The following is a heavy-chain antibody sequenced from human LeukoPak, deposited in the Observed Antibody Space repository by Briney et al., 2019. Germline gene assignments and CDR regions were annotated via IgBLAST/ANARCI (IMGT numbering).Heavy chain of an antibody. CDR2: IYYSGST. J-gene: IGHJ4*02. CDR3: ARVDGDGYNIPDY. D-gene: IGHD5-24*01. Sequence: PSETLSLTCTVSGGSISSSSYYWGWIRQPPGKGLEWIGSIYYSGSTNYNPSLKSRVTISVDTSKNQFSLKLSSVTAADTAVYYCARVDGDGYNIPDYWGQGTLVTVSS. V-gene: IGHV4-39*07. CDR1: GGSISSSSYY.